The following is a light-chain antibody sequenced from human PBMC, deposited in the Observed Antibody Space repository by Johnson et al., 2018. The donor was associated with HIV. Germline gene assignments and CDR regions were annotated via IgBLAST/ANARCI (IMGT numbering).Light chain of an antibody. V-gene: IGLV1-51*01. CDR2: DNN. CDR3: GTWDTRLRGRYV. J-gene: IGLJ1*01. Sequence: QAVLTQPPSVSAAPGQKVTISCSGSSSNIGNNYVSWYQQLPQTAPKLLIYDNNKRPSGIPDRFSGSKSGTSASLAITGLQTGDAAAYYCGTWDTRLRGRYVFGTGTRVSVL. CDR1: SSNIGNNY.